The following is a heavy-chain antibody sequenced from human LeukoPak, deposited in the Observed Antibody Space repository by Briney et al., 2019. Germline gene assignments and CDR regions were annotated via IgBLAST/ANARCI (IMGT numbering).Heavy chain of an antibody. CDR2: INPSGGST. V-gene: IGHV1-46*01. D-gene: IGHD6-25*01. J-gene: IGHJ4*02. CDR1: GYTFTSYY. Sequence: ASVKVSCKASGYTFTSYYMHWVRQAPGQGLEWMGIINPSGGSTSYAQKCQGRVTMTRDTSTSTVYMELSSLRSEDTAVYYCATGAGIAAAGPKADYWGQGTLVTVSS. CDR3: ATGAGIAAAGPKADY.